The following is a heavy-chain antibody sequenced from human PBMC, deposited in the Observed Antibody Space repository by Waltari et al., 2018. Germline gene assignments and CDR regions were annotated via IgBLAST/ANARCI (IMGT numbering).Heavy chain of an antibody. D-gene: IGHD6-19*01. V-gene: IGHV1-69*04. Sequence: QVQLVQSGAEVKKPGSSVKVSCKASGGTFSSYAISWVRQAPGQGLEWMGGIIPILGIANYAQKFQGRVTITADESTSTAYMELNSLRAEDTAVYYCAMQGEEQWLDYYFDYWGQGTLVTVSS. CDR1: GGTFSSYA. CDR3: AMQGEEQWLDYYFDY. J-gene: IGHJ4*02. CDR2: IIPILGIA.